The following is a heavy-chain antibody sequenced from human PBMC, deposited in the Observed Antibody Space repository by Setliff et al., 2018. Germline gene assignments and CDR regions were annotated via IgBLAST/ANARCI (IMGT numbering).Heavy chain of an antibody. CDR1: GASFSNYY. CDR3: ARGSRIAGRAIDF. CDR2: FDHSGTT. V-gene: IGHV4-34*01. D-gene: IGHD6-6*01. J-gene: IGHJ4*02. Sequence: SETLSLTCTVYGASFSNYYWGWVRQPPEERLEWIAEFDHSGTTKYNPSLMGRVTISVDTSKNQFSLKLSSVTAADTAVYYCARGSRIAGRAIDFWGQGTLVTVSS.